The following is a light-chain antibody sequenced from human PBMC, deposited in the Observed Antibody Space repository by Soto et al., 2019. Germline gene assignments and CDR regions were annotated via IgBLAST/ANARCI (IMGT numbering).Light chain of an antibody. J-gene: IGKJ5*01. Sequence: EIVLTESPATLSLSPGERATLSCSASQNVANYLDWYQQKPGQAPRLLIYESSNRATGIAARFSGSGSGTEFTLTISSLQSEDFAVYYCQQYSNWPPITFGQGTRLEIK. CDR1: QNVANY. CDR2: ESS. CDR3: QQYSNWPPIT. V-gene: IGKV3-11*01.